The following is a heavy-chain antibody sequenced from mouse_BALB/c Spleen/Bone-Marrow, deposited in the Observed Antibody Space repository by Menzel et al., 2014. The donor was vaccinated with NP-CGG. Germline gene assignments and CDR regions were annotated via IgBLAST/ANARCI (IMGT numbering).Heavy chain of an antibody. J-gene: IGHJ2*01. CDR1: GYTFTSYW. D-gene: IGHD1-1*01. Sequence: QVQLQQSGAELVRPGASVKLSCKASGYTFTSYWINWVKQRPGQGLEWIGNIYPSDSYTNYNQKFKDKATLTVDKSSSTAYMQLSSPTSEDSAVYYCTREGYYGSSYVDYWGQGTTITVSS. CDR3: TREGYYGSSYVDY. CDR2: IYPSDSYT. V-gene: IGHV1-69*02.